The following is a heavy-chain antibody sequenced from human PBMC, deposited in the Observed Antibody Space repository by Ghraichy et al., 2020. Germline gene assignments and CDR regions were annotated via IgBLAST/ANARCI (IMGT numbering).Heavy chain of an antibody. CDR1: SVSVSSPNYY. Sequence: SQTLSLTCTVSSVSVSSPNYYWTWIRQPPGRELEWIASIYYSGSTNYNPSLMSRVTISLDTSKNQLSLTLTSVTASDTAVYYCARVFHYTMDVWGQGTTVTFSS. V-gene: IGHV4-61*01. CDR2: IYYSGST. J-gene: IGHJ6*02. D-gene: IGHD3-9*01. CDR3: ARVFHYTMDV.